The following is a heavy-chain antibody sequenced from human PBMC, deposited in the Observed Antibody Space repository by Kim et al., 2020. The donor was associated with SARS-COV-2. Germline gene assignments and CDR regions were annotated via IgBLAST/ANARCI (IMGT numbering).Heavy chain of an antibody. CDR2: INHRGVT. D-gene: IGHD1-26*01. Sequence: SETLSLTCAVYGGSFSSSYWSWIRQPPGKGLEWIGEINHRGVTNYSPSLKSRVTISVDTSKNQFSLKVNSVTAADTAVYFCASGLGRGLPRYWGQGSLVTLSP. CDR1: GGSFSSSY. J-gene: IGHJ4*02. V-gene: IGHV4-34*01. CDR3: ASGLGRGLPRY.